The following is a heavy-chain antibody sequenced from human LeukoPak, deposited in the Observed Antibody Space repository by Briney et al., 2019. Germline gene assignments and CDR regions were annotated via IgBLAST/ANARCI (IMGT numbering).Heavy chain of an antibody. CDR1: GCTLTELS. CDR2: FDPEDGET. V-gene: IGHV1-24*01. D-gene: IGHD3-3*01. J-gene: IGHJ4*02. Sequence: ASVKVSCKVSGCTLTELSMHWVRQAPGKGLEWMGGFDPEDGETIYAQKFQGRVTMTEDTSTDTAYMELSSLRSEDTAVYYCATRRFLEWLLYYWGQGTLVTVSS. CDR3: ATRRFLEWLLYY.